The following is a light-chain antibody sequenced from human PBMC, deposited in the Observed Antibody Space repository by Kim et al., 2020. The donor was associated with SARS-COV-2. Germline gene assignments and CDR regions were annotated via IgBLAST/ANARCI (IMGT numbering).Light chain of an antibody. J-gene: IGLJ2*01. CDR3: NSRDSSGNHVV. V-gene: IGLV3-19*01. CDR2: GKN. Sequence: SSELTQDPAVSVALGKTVRITCQEDSLRSYYASWYQQKPGQAPVLVIYGKNNRPSGIPDRFSGSSSGNTASLTITGAQAEDEADYYCNSRDSSGNHVVFG. CDR1: SLRSYY.